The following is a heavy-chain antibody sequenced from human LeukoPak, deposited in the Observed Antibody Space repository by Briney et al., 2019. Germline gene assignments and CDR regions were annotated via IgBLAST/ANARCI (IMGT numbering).Heavy chain of an antibody. D-gene: IGHD3-3*01. CDR1: GFTFSSYW. Sequence: GGSLRLSCAASGFTFSSYWMSWVRQAPGKGLEWVANIKQDGSEKYYVDSVKGRFTISRDNAKNSLYLQMNSLRAEDTAVYYCARGLYEYYDFWSGYYRYDYWGRGTLVTVSS. CDR2: IKQDGSEK. J-gene: IGHJ4*02. CDR3: ARGLYEYYDFWSGYYRYDY. V-gene: IGHV3-7*01.